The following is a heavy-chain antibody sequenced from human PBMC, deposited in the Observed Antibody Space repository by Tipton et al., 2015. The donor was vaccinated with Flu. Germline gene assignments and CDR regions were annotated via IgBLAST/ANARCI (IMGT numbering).Heavy chain of an antibody. J-gene: IGHJ4*02. D-gene: IGHD6-13*01. CDR2: IYYSGST. V-gene: IGHV4-39*07. CDR3: ARLSSNWYHQLDN. CDR1: GGSISSSSYY. Sequence: TLSLTCTVSGGSISSSSYYWGWIRQPPGKGLEWIGTIYYSGSTNYNPSLKSRVTISVDTSKNQFFLKLSSVTAADTAVYYCARLSSNWYHQLDNWGQGTLVTVSS.